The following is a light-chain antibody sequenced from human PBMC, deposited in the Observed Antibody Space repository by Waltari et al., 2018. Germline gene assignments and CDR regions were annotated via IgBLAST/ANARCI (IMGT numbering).Light chain of an antibody. V-gene: IGKV2-28*01. CDR1: QSLLHSNGYKY. Sequence: DIVMTQSPLSLPVTPGESASISCRSSQSLLHSNGYKYLNWYLQKPGHSPQLLIYLGSNRASGVPDRFSGSGSGTDFTLKISRVEAEDVGVYFCMQALQTPTFGQGTKLEIK. CDR2: LGS. J-gene: IGKJ2*01. CDR3: MQALQTPT.